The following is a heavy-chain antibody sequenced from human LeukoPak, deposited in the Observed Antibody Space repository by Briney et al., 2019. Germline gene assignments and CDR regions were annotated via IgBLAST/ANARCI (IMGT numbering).Heavy chain of an antibody. CDR3: ARPNHAISIAPDRTLDY. Sequence: ASVKVSCKASGYTFTGYYMHWVRQAPGQGLEWMGWVNPNSGGTNYAQKFQGRVTMTRDTSISTAYMELSRLRSDDTAVYYCARPNHAISIAPDRTLDYWGQGTLVTVSS. D-gene: IGHD6-13*01. CDR2: VNPNSGGT. CDR1: GYTFTGYY. V-gene: IGHV1-2*02. J-gene: IGHJ4*02.